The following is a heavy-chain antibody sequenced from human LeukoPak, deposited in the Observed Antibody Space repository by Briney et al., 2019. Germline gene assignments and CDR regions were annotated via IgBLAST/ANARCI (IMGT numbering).Heavy chain of an antibody. V-gene: IGHV3-48*01. CDR3: ARELAGHYYGAGSSFDH. D-gene: IGHD3-10*01. Sequence: PGGSLRLSCTASGFTFSSYSRNWVRQAPGKGLEWVSYISSSSSTIYYADSVKGRFSISRDNAKNSLHLQMNSLRAEDTAVYYCARELAGHYYGAGSSFDHWGQGTLVTVSS. CDR1: GFTFSSYS. CDR2: ISSSSSTI. J-gene: IGHJ4*02.